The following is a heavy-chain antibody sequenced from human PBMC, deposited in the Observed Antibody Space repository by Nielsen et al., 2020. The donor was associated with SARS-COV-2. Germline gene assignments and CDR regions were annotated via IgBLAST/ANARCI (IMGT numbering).Heavy chain of an antibody. CDR1: GYTFTSYG. D-gene: IGHD2-2*02. CDR2: ISAYNGNT. J-gene: IGHJ4*02. V-gene: IGHV1-18*04. Sequence: ASVKVSCKASGYTFTSYGISWVRQAPGQGLEWMGWISAYNGNTNYAQKLQGRVTMTTDTSTSTAYMELRSLRSDDTAVYYCARVNLGYCSSTGCYTYNYWGQGTLVTVSS. CDR3: ARVNLGYCSSTGCYTYNY.